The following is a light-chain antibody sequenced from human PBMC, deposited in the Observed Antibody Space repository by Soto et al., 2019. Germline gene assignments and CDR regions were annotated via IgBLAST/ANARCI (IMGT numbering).Light chain of an antibody. V-gene: IGKV1-5*03. CDR2: KAS. CDR3: QQYQSLWT. Sequence: DIQMTQSPSTLSASVGDTVTITCRASKSISSWLARYQQKPGKAPKVLIYKASSLESGVPSRFSGSGSGTEFTLTISSLQPDASATYYCQQYQSLWTFGQGTKVEIK. J-gene: IGKJ1*01. CDR1: KSISSW.